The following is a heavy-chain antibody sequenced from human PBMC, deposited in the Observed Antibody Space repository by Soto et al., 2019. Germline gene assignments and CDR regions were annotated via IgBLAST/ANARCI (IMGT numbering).Heavy chain of an antibody. CDR1: GGSISSSNW. Sequence: SDTLSLTSAVSGGSISSSNWWSWVRQPPGKGLEWIGEIYHSGSTNYNPSLKSRVAISVDKSKNQFSLKLSSVTAADTAVYYCARVQWYSSRWGHGGFDYWGHGTPVTVS. D-gene: IGHD6-19*01. CDR3: ARVQWYSSRWGHGGFDY. J-gene: IGHJ4*01. CDR2: IYHSGST. V-gene: IGHV4-4*02.